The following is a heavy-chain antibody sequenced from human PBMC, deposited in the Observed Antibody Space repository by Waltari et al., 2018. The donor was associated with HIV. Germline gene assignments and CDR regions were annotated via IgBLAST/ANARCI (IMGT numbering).Heavy chain of an antibody. D-gene: IGHD3-10*01. CDR1: GYTFTSYD. V-gene: IGHV1-8*01. CDR2: MNPNSGNT. J-gene: IGHJ5*02. Sequence: QVQLVQSGTEVTKPVASVNVSCKASGYTFTSYDITWARQATGQGLEWMGWMNPNSGNTGYAQKFQGRVTMTRNTSISTADMELSSLRSEDTAVYYCARVLTVVRGVYGGYNWFDPWGQGTLVTVSS. CDR3: ARVLTVVRGVYGGYNWFDP.